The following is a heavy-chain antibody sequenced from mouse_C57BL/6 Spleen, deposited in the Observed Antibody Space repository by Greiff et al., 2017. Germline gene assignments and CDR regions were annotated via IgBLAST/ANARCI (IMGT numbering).Heavy chain of an antibody. V-gene: IGHV7-1*01. CDR3: ARDRDDYGYFDY. CDR1: GFTFSDFY. D-gene: IGHD2-4*01. CDR2: SRNKANDYTT. J-gene: IGHJ2*01. Sequence: DVMLVESGGGLVQSGRSLRLSCATSGFTFSDFYMEWVRQAPGKGLEWIAASRNKANDYTTEYSASVKGRFIVSRDTSQSILYLQMNALRAEDTAIYYCARDRDDYGYFDYWGQGTTLTVSS.